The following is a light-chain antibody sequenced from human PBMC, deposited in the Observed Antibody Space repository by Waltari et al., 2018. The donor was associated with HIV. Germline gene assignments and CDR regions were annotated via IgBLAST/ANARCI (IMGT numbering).Light chain of an antibody. CDR3: QQYYTYPWT. Sequence: DIQMTQSPSTLSASVRDSVTITCRASESVSSWLAWYQQKPGIAPKLLINKASSLGSGVPSRFSGSGSGTEFTLTISSLQPDDFATYYCQQYYTYPWTFGQGTKVEIK. V-gene: IGKV1-5*03. J-gene: IGKJ1*01. CDR1: ESVSSW. CDR2: KAS.